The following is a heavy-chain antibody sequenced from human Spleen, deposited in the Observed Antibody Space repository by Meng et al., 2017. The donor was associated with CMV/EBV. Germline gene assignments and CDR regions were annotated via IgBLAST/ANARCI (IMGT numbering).Heavy chain of an antibody. J-gene: IGHJ4*02. D-gene: IGHD2-2*01. CDR1: GYTFISYG. V-gene: IGHV1-18*01. CDR2: ISVYNGNT. Sequence: ASVKVSCKASGYTFISYGITWVRQAPGQGLEWMGWISVYNGNTKYAQKLQGRVTMTTDQSTSTAYMELRSLRSDDTAVYYCARVLVVPAAAFDYWGQGTLVTVSS. CDR3: ARVLVVPAAAFDY.